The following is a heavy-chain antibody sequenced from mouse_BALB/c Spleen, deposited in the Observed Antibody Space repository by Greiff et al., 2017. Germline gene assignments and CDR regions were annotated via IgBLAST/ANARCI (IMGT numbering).Heavy chain of an antibody. Sequence: VKLVESGPGLVAPSQSLSITCTVSGFSLTSYGVHWVRQPPGKGLEWLGVIWAGGSTNYNSALMSRLSISKDNSKSQVFLKMNSLQTDDTALYYCARYDYDGRWYFDVWGAGTTVTVSS. CDR3: ARYDYDGRWYFDV. CDR2: IWAGGST. J-gene: IGHJ1*01. V-gene: IGHV2-9*02. D-gene: IGHD2-4*01. CDR1: GFSLTSYG.